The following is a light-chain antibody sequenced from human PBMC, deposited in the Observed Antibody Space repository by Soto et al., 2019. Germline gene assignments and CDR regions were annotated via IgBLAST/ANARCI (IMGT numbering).Light chain of an antibody. CDR1: NIGSKS. CDR3: QVWDSSSDHAV. J-gene: IGLJ3*02. CDR2: YDT. V-gene: IGLV3-21*04. Sequence: SYELTQPPSVSVAPEKTARITCGGNNIGSKSVQWYQQKPGLAPVLVIYYDTNRHSGIPERFSGSNSGNTATLTITRVGAGDEADYYCQVWDSSSDHAVFGGGTKLTVL.